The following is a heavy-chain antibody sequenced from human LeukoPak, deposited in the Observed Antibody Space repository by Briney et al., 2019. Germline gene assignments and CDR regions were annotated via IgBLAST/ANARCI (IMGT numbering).Heavy chain of an antibody. J-gene: IGHJ4*02. Sequence: PGESLKISCKGSGYSFTSYWIGWVRQMPGKGLEWMGIIYPGDADTTYSPSFQGQVTISADKSISTAYLQWTSLKASDTAMYYCARWVGGSYTSFRIDYWGQGTLVTVSS. CDR2: IYPGDADT. V-gene: IGHV5-51*01. CDR1: GYSFTSYW. D-gene: IGHD1-26*01. CDR3: ARWVGGSYTSFRIDY.